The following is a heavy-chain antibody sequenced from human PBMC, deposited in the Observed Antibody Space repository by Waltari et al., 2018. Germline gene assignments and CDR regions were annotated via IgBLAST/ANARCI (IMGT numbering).Heavy chain of an antibody. Sequence: QVQLVQSGAEVKKPGASVKVSCKASGYTFTGYYMHWVRQAPGQGLEWMGWINPNSGGTNYAQKFQVRVTMTRETSISTAYMELSRLRSDDTAVYYCARSGYSSGWYGLYFDYWGQGTLVTVSS. V-gene: IGHV1-2*02. J-gene: IGHJ4*02. CDR1: GYTFTGYY. D-gene: IGHD6-19*01. CDR3: ARSGYSSGWYGLYFDY. CDR2: INPNSGGT.